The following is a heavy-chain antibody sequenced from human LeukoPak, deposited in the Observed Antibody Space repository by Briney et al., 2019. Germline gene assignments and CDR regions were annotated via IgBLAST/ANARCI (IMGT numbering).Heavy chain of an antibody. Sequence: PSETLSLTCTVSGGSISSGDYYWSWIRQPPGKSLEWIGYIYYSGSTYYNPSLKSRVTISVDTSKNQFSLKLSSVTAADTAVYYCARDGGSGYDSGPFPNAFDIWGQGTMVTVSS. D-gene: IGHD5-12*01. V-gene: IGHV4-30-4*01. CDR3: ARDGGSGYDSGPFPNAFDI. CDR1: GGSISSGDYY. CDR2: IYYSGST. J-gene: IGHJ3*02.